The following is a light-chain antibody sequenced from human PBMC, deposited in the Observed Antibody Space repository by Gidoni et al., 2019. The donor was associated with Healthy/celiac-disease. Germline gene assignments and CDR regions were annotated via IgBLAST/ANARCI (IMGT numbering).Light chain of an antibody. CDR2: WAS. J-gene: IGKJ4*01. Sequence: DIVMTQSPDSLAVSLGERATINCKSSQSVLYSSNNKYYLAWYQQKPGQPPKLPIYWASTRESGVPDRFSGSGSGTDFTRTISSLQAEDVAVYYCQQYYSTPLTFGGWTKVEIK. CDR1: QSVLYSSNNKYY. V-gene: IGKV4-1*01. CDR3: QQYYSTPLT.